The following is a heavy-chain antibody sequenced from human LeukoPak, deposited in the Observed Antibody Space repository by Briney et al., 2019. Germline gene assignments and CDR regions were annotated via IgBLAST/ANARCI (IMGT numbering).Heavy chain of an antibody. CDR1: GFIFTTNW. CDR3: TRVGYIDEGIDY. V-gene: IGHV3-7*04. J-gene: IGHJ4*02. Sequence: GGSLRLSCVASGFIFTTNWMSWVRQAPGKGLEWVATISQDGNEKYYVDSVKGRFTISRDNAKNSLYLQMNSLRAEDTAIYYCTRVGYIDEGIDYWGQGTLVTVSS. D-gene: IGHD5-24*01. CDR2: ISQDGNEK.